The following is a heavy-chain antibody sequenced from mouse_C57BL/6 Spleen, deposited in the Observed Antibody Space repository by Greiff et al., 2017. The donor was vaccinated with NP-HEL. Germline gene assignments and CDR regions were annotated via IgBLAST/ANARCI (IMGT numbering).Heavy chain of an antibody. D-gene: IGHD1-1*01. J-gene: IGHJ4*01. CDR1: GYTFTSYW. CDR3: ARRNYGSSYAMDY. V-gene: IGHV1-50*01. Sequence: VQLQQSGAELVKPGASVKLSCKASGYTFTSYWMQWVNQRPGQGLEWIGEIDPSDSYTNYNQKFKGKATLTVDTSSSTAYMQLSSLTSEDSAVYYCARRNYGSSYAMDYWGQGTSVTVSS. CDR2: IDPSDSYT.